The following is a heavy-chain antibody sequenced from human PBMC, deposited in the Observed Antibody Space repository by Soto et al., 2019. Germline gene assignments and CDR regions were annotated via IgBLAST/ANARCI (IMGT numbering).Heavy chain of an antibody. CDR2: INHSENT. V-gene: IGHV4-38-2*01. D-gene: IGHD5-12*01. CDR1: GYSISSGYH. Sequence: SETLSLTCSVSGYSISSGYHWGCIRQPPGKGLEWIGIINHSENTYYNPSLKSRVTMSVDTSKNQFSLNLSSVTAADTAIYYCAGRYSTTHRSFDYWGQGALVTVSS. J-gene: IGHJ4*02. CDR3: AGRYSTTHRSFDY.